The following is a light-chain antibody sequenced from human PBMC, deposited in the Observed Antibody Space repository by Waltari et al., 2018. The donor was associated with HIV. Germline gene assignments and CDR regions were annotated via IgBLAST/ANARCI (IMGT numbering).Light chain of an antibody. V-gene: IGLV1-44*01. Sequence: QSVLTQPPSASGTPGQRVSISCSGSSSNIGSNIVTWYQQLPGTAPKLLIYSKNQRPAGVPGRCSAYKSGTSASLAISGLQSEDEADYYCAAWDDSLNAWVFGGGTKLTVL. CDR1: SSNIGSNI. CDR2: SKN. CDR3: AAWDDSLNAWV. J-gene: IGLJ3*02.